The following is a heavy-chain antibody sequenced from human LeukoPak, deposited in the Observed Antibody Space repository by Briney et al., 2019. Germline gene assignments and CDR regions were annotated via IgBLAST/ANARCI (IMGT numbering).Heavy chain of an antibody. CDR2: IIPIFGTA. CDR1: GGTFSSYA. V-gene: IGHV1-69*05. CDR3: ARDQAHSSGWNFLSLGIDY. Sequence: GASVKVSCKASGGTFSSYAISWVRQAPGQGLEWMGGIIPIFGTANYAQKFQGRVTITTDESTSTAYVELSSLRSEDTAVYYCARDQAHSSGWNFLSLGIDYWGQGTLVTVSS. D-gene: IGHD6-19*01. J-gene: IGHJ4*02.